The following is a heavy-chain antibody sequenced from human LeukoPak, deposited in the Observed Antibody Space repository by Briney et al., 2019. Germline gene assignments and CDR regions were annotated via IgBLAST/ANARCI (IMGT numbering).Heavy chain of an antibody. CDR3: ATAGNYRFVY. Sequence: GGSLTLSCAVSGFTLSNYWEHWVRQAPGKGLVWVSRINPDGSPIHYAAPVTGRFAISRVNAKNPLYLQMNRLRAEDTAVYYCATAGNYRFVYWGQGTLVAVSS. CDR2: INPDGSPI. V-gene: IGHV3-74*01. J-gene: IGHJ4*02. D-gene: IGHD1-7*01. CDR1: GFTLSNYW.